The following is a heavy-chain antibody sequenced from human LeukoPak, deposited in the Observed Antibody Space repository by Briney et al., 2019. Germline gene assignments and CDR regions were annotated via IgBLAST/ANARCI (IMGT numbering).Heavy chain of an antibody. CDR1: NGSISSSHSY. V-gene: IGHV4-61*05. CDR2: VYHSGST. D-gene: IGHD2-21*02. J-gene: IGHJ5*02. Sequence: SETLSLTCIVSNGSISSSHSYWGWIRQPPGKGLEWIGDVYHSGSTNYNPSLKSRVTISVDTSKNQFSLRLTSVTAADTAVYYCAKVTPSFAHNWFDPWGQGTLVTVSS. CDR3: AKVTPSFAHNWFDP.